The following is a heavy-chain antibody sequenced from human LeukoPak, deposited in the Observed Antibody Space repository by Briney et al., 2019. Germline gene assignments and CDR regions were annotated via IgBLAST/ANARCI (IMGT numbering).Heavy chain of an antibody. CDR1: GYTFTDYY. D-gene: IGHD3-3*01. V-gene: IGHV1-69-2*01. CDR2: VDPEDGET. Sequence: GASVKVSCKASGYTFTDYYMHWVQQAPGKGLEWMGRVDPEDGETIYAEKFQGRVTITADTSTDTAYMELSSLRSEDTAVYYCANSLEWLLLIDYWGQGTLVTVSS. J-gene: IGHJ4*02. CDR3: ANSLEWLLLIDY.